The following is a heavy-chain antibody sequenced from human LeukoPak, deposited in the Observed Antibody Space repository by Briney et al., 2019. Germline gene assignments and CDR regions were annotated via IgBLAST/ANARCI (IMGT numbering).Heavy chain of an antibody. V-gene: IGHV1-24*01. Sequence: GASVKVSCKFSGYTLSDLSMHWVRQAPGKGLEWMGGFNPEDGETIYSQTFQGRVTMTADASSDTGYMELSRLTSEDTAVYYCATEVSSGGYYSYYFDSWGQGTLVTVSS. D-gene: IGHD1-26*01. J-gene: IGHJ4*02. CDR1: GYTLSDLS. CDR2: FNPEDGET. CDR3: ATEVSSGGYYSYYFDS.